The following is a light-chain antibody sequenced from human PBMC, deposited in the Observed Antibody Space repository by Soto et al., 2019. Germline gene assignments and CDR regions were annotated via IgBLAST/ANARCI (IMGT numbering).Light chain of an antibody. CDR2: DAS. V-gene: IGKV1-5*01. CDR1: PSISSW. CDR3: QQYNSYSSWT. Sequence: DIQMPQSPSTLSASVGDRVTITCRASPSISSWLAWYQQKPGKAPKLLIYDASSLESGVPSRFSGSGSGTEFTLTISSLQPDDFATYYCQQYNSYSSWTFGQGTKVEIK. J-gene: IGKJ1*01.